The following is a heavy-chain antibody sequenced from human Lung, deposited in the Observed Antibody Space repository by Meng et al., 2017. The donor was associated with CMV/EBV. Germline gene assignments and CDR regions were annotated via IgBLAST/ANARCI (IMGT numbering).Heavy chain of an antibody. J-gene: IGHJ4*02. D-gene: IGHD1-26*01. CDR1: GFTFGDYA. Sequence: SCTASGFTFGDYAMTWVRQAPGKGLEWVGFIRSKAYGGTTEYAASVKGRFTISRDDSKSIAYLQMNSLKTEDTAVYYCTRNRGSYYVDYWCQGTLVTVSS. CDR2: IRSKAYGGTT. CDR3: TRNRGSYYVDY. V-gene: IGHV3-49*04.